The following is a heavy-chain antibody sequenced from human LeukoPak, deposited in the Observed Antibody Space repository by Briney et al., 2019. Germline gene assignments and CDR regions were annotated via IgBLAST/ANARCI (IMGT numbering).Heavy chain of an antibody. CDR3: ARSEPFGELPGPRFDP. CDR2: INPNSGGT. CDR1: GYTFTGYY. J-gene: IGHJ5*02. V-gene: IGHV1-2*04. Sequence: ASVKVSYKASGYTFTGYYMHWVRQAPGQGLEWMGWINPNSGGTNYAQKFQGWVTMTRDTSISTAYMELSRLRSDDTAVYYCARSEPFGELPGPRFDPWGQGTLVTVSS. D-gene: IGHD3-10*01.